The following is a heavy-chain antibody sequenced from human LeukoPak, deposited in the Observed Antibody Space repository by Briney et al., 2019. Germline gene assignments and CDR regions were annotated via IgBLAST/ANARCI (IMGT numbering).Heavy chain of an antibody. J-gene: IGHJ4*02. Sequence: SETLSLTCTVSGGSISSYYWSWIRQPPGEGLEWIGYIYYSGSTNYNPSLKSRVTISVDTSKNQFSLKLSSVTAADTAVYYCARGSGLGSGYEPDFDYWGQGTLVTVSS. D-gene: IGHD5-12*01. CDR3: ARGSGLGSGYEPDFDY. V-gene: IGHV4-59*01. CDR2: IYYSGST. CDR1: GGSISSYY.